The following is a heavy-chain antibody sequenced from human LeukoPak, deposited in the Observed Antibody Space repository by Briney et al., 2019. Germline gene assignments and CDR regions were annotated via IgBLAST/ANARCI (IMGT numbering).Heavy chain of an antibody. V-gene: IGHV3-48*04. D-gene: IGHD1-1*01. CDR3: ARLPGKNWSPDY. J-gene: IGHJ4*02. CDR2: ISSRSNTI. CDR1: EFTFTNYS. Sequence: PGGYLRLSCVVSEFTFTNYSMNWVRQAPGKGLEWVSYISSRSNTIYYADSVKGRFTISRDNAKNSLFLQMNSLRAEDTAVYYCARLPGKNWSPDYWGQGTLVTVSS.